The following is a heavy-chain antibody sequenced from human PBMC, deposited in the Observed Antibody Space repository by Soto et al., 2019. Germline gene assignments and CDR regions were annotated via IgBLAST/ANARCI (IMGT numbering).Heavy chain of an antibody. D-gene: IGHD6-19*01. CDR3: AKGRIAVALNIFDY. Sequence: EVQLVESGGGLVQPGRSLRLSCAASGFTFDDYAMHWVRQAPGKGLEWVSGISWNSGSIGYADSVKGRFTISRDNAKNSLYLRMNSLRAEDTALYYCAKGRIAVALNIFDYWGQGTLVTVSS. V-gene: IGHV3-9*01. CDR2: ISWNSGSI. J-gene: IGHJ4*02. CDR1: GFTFDDYA.